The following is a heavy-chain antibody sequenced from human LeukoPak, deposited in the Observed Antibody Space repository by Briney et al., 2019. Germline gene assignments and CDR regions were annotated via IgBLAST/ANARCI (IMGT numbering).Heavy chain of an antibody. CDR3: AREPVAAAYYDSSANLDY. J-gene: IGHJ4*02. CDR2: IYHSGST. Sequence: SETLSLTCAVSGGSISSGSYSWSWIRQPPGKGLEWIGYIYHSGSTYYNPSLKSRVTISVDRSKNQFSLKLSSVTAADTAVYYCAREPVAAAYYDSSANLDYWGQGTLVTVSS. CDR1: GGSISSGSYS. D-gene: IGHD3-22*01. V-gene: IGHV4-30-2*01.